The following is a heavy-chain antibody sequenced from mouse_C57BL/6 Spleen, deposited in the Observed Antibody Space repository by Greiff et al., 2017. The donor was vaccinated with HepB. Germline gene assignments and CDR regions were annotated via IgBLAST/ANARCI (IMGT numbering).Heavy chain of an antibody. J-gene: IGHJ1*03. D-gene: IGHD1-1*01. CDR3: ARMEYYGSGDVDV. CDR2: IDPKSGGT. Sequence: QVQLQQPGAELVKPGASVKLSCKASGYTFTSYWMHWVKQRPGRGLEWIGRIDPKSGGTKYNEKFKSKATLTVDKPSSTAYMQLSSLTSEDSAVYYCARMEYYGSGDVDVWGTGATVTVAS. CDR1: GYTFTSYW. V-gene: IGHV1-72*01.